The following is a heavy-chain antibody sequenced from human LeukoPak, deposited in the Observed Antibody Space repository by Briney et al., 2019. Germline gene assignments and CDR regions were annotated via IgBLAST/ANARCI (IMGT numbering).Heavy chain of an antibody. J-gene: IGHJ4*02. CDR1: GFTFGKYW. Sequence: GGSLRLSCVASGFTFGKYWMSWVRQAPGKGLEWVAVISYDGSNKYYADSVKGRFTISRDNSKNTLYLQMNSLRAEDTAVYYCARGLRIAAAAYFDYWGQGTLVTVSS. CDR2: ISYDGSNK. D-gene: IGHD6-13*01. CDR3: ARGLRIAAAAYFDY. V-gene: IGHV3-30-3*01.